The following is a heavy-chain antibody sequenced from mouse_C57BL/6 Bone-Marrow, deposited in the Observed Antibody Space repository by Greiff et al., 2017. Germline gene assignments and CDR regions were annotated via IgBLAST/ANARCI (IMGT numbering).Heavy chain of an antibody. J-gene: IGHJ3*01. CDR3: ARFYYDYDGFAF. Sequence: QVKLQQSGAELARPGASVKLSCKASGYTFTSYGISWVKQRTGQGLEWIGEIYPRSGNTYYNEQFKGKATLSADKSSSTAYIELRGLTSEDSAVYFCARFYYDYDGFAFWGQGTLVTVSA. CDR1: GYTFTSYG. CDR2: IYPRSGNT. V-gene: IGHV1-81*01. D-gene: IGHD2-4*01.